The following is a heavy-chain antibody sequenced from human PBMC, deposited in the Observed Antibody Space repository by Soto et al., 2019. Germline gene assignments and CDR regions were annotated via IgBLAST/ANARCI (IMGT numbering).Heavy chain of an antibody. CDR2: IYYSGVT. CDR3: ARDGQNYFGSGSYLNWFDP. V-gene: IGHV4-31*03. CDR1: GVSIRSGGYY. Sequence: PSETLSLTCTVSGVSIRSGGYYWSWIRQLPGKGQEWIGYIYYSGVTDYNPSLKSRVTISVDTSKNQFSLKLSSVTAADTAVYYCARDGQNYFGSGSYLNWFDPWGRGTLVTVSS. D-gene: IGHD3-10*01. J-gene: IGHJ5*02.